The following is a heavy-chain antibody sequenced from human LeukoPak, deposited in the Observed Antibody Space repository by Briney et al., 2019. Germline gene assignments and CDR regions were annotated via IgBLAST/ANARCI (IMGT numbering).Heavy chain of an antibody. V-gene: IGHV1-69*05. J-gene: IGHJ4*02. CDR2: IIPIFGTA. CDR3: ARDIAAAGPFDY. Sequence: GASVKVSCKASGGTFSSYAISWVRQAPGQGLEWMGGIIPIFGTANYARKFQGRVTITTDESTSTAYMELSSLRSEDTAVYYCARDIAAAGPFDYWGQGTLVTVSS. CDR1: GGTFSSYA. D-gene: IGHD6-13*01.